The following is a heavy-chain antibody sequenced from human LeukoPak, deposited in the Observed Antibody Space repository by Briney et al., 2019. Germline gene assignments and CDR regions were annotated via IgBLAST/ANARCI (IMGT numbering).Heavy chain of an antibody. CDR3: ARESLLWFGELSDYYGMDV. J-gene: IGHJ6*02. CDR1: GFTVSSNY. Sequence: GGSLRLSCAASGFTVSSNYMSWVRQAPGEGLEWVSVIYSGGSTYYADSVKGRFTISRDNSKNTLYLQMNSLRAEDTAVYYCARESLLWFGELSDYYGMDVWGQGTTVTVSS. V-gene: IGHV3-66*01. D-gene: IGHD3-10*01. CDR2: IYSGGST.